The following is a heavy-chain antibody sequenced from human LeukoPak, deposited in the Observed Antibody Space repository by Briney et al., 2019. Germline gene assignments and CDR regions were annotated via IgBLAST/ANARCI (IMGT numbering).Heavy chain of an antibody. D-gene: IGHD3-10*01. J-gene: IGHJ4*02. CDR1: GYTFTAYY. Sequence: ASVKVSCKASGYTFTAYYIHWVRQAPGQGLEWMGSIKPNSGGTKYAQNFQGRVTLAKDTSINTAYMELSRLRSDDTAIYYCTRDSLPGIIASIFDSWGQGTLVTVSS. CDR2: IKPNSGGT. CDR3: TRDSLPGIIASIFDS. V-gene: IGHV1-2*02.